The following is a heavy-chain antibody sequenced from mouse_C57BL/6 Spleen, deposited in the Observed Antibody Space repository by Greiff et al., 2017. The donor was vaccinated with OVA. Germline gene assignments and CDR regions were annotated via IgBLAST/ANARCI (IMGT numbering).Heavy chain of an antibody. J-gene: IGHJ4*01. CDR1: GYTFTGYW. CDR2: ILPGSGST. V-gene: IGHV1-9*01. D-gene: IGHD1-1*01. CDR3: ARSGYYYGSSYEGNYAMDY. Sequence: QVQLKQSGAELMKPGASVKLSCKATGYTFTGYWIEWVKQRPGHGLEWIGEILPGSGSTNYNEKFKGKATFTADTSSNTAYMQLSSLTTEDSAIYYCARSGYYYGSSYEGNYAMDYWGQGTSVTVSS.